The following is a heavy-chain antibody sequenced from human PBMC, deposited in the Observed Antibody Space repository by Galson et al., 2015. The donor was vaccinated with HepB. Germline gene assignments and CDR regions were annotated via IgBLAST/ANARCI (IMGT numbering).Heavy chain of an antibody. CDR3: VKGSATADY. CDR1: GFTFSSDV. Sequence: SLRLSCAASGFTFSSDVMHWIRPTPGKGLEWMAVISYDGGYEQYADSVKGRFTISRDNSKNILYLQLSSLRSEDTGVYYCVKGSATADYWGQGTLVTVSS. D-gene: IGHD3-10*01. CDR2: ISYDGGYE. V-gene: IGHV3-30*18. J-gene: IGHJ4*02.